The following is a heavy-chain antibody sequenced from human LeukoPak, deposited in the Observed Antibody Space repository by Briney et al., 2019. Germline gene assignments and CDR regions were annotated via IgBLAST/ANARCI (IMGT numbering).Heavy chain of an antibody. J-gene: IGHJ5*02. D-gene: IGHD6-13*01. CDR1: GGSISSYY. Sequence: SETLSFTCTVSGGSISSYYWSSIRQPAGKGLEWNGRIYTSGSPNYNAPLKSRVTMSVDTSKNQSSLKLTTGTAADSALFYCARDLSAGNSSRGFDPWGQGTLVTVSS. CDR3: ARDLSAGNSSRGFDP. V-gene: IGHV4-4*07. CDR2: IYTSGSP.